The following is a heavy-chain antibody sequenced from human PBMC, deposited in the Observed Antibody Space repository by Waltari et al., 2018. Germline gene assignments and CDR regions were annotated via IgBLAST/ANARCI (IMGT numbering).Heavy chain of an antibody. Sequence: QVQLQESGPGLVKPSETLSLTCTVSGGSISSYYWSWIRQPPGKGLEWIGYIYYSGSTNSNPSLKSRVTISVDTSKNQFSLKLSSVTAADTAVYYCARGRGGSYYVYWGQGTLVTVSS. V-gene: IGHV4-59*01. CDR2: IYYSGST. J-gene: IGHJ4*02. CDR1: GGSISSYY. D-gene: IGHD1-26*01. CDR3: ARGRGGSYYVY.